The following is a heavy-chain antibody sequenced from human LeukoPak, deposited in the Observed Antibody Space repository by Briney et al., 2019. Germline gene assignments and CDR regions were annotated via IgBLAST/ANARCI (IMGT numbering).Heavy chain of an antibody. D-gene: IGHD3-10*01. CDR3: AKLSLSGRSQSADY. J-gene: IGHJ4*02. Sequence: GGSLRLSCVASGLTFNSHSMSWVRQAPGMGLEWVSVVSTNGDVTFYADSVKGRFTISRDNSKNTLFLQMNSLRAEDTAVYYCAKLSLSGRSQSADYWGQGTLVTVSS. CDR2: VSTNGDVT. CDR1: GLTFNSHS. V-gene: IGHV3-23*01.